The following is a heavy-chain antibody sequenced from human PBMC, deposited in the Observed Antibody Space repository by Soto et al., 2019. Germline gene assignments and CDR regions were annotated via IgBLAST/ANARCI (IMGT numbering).Heavy chain of an antibody. D-gene: IGHD3-10*01. CDR3: TTPGYGSGSYYNSDFDY. V-gene: IGHV3-15*01. CDR2: IKSKTDGGTT. J-gene: IGHJ4*02. CDR1: GFTFSNAW. Sequence: GGSLRLSCAASGFTFSNAWMSWVRQAPGKGLEWVGRIKSKTDGGTTDYAAPVKGRFTISRDDSKNTLYLQMNSLKTEDTAVYYCTTPGYGSGSYYNSDFDYWGQGTLVTVSS.